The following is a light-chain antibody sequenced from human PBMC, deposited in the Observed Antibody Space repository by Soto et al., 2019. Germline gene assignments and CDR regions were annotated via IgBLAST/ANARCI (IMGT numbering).Light chain of an antibody. J-gene: IGKJ5*01. CDR3: QQHLNWFSIT. CDR1: QSIGNN. Sequence: EVVMKQSPATLSVSQGERATLSCRASQSIGNNLVWYQQKPGQAPRLLMFSASTRATGIPARFSGSGSGTEFTLSISSLQSEDFAVYYCQQHLNWFSITFGQGTRPEIK. V-gene: IGKV3-15*01. CDR2: SAS.